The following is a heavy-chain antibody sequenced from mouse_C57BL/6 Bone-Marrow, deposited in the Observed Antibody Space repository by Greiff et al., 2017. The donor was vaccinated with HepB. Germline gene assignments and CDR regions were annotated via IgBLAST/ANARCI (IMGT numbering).Heavy chain of an antibody. Sequence: QVQLQQPGAELVKPGASVKLSCKASGYTFTSYWMHWVKQRPGQGLEWIRMIHPNSGSTNYNEKFKSKATLTVDKSSSTAYMQLSSLTSEDSAVYYCARSGGYYAMDYWGQGTSVTVSS. CDR2: IHPNSGST. J-gene: IGHJ4*01. CDR3: ARSGGYYAMDY. CDR1: GYTFTSYW. V-gene: IGHV1-64*01. D-gene: IGHD3-1*01.